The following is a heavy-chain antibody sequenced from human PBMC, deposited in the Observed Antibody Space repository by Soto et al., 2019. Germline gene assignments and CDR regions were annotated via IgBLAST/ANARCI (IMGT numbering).Heavy chain of an antibody. D-gene: IGHD3-3*01. V-gene: IGHV4-34*01. CDR1: GGSFSGYY. J-gene: IGHJ5*02. Sequence: ETLSLTCAVSGGSFSGYYWSWIRQPPGKGLEWIGEINHSGSTNYNPSLKSRVTISVDTSKNQFSLKLSSVTAADTAVYYCARGRLYYDFWSGYYAHWFDPWGQGTLVTVSS. CDR2: INHSGST. CDR3: ARGRLYYDFWSGYYAHWFDP.